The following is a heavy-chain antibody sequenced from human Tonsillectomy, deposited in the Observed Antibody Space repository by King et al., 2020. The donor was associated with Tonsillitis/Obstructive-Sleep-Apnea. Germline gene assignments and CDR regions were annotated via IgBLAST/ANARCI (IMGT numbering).Heavy chain of an antibody. J-gene: IGHJ6*02. D-gene: IGHD3-3*01. CDR3: AIPLDFWSGYPYGMDV. V-gene: IGHV5-10-1*03. CDR1: GYSFTSYW. Sequence: VQLVESGAEVKKPGESLRISCKGSGYSFTSYWISWVRQMPGKGLEWMGRIDPSDSYTNYSPSFQGHVTISADKSISTAYLQWSSLKASDTAMYYCAIPLDFWSGYPYGMDVWGQGTTVTVSS. CDR2: IDPSDSYT.